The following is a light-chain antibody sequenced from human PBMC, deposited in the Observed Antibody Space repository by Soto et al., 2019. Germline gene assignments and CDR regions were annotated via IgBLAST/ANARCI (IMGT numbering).Light chain of an antibody. Sequence: TVMTQSPATLSVSTGERATLSCCASQSVSSKLAWYQQKPGQAPRLLIYGASTRATGIPARFSGSGSGTEFTLTISSLQSEDFAVYYCQQYNNWPPITFGQGTRLEI. CDR3: QQYNNWPPIT. V-gene: IGKV3D-15*01. J-gene: IGKJ5*01. CDR1: QSVSSK. CDR2: GAS.